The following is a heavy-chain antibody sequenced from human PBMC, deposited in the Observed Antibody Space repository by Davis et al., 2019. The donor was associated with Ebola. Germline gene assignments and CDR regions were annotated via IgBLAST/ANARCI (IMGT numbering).Heavy chain of an antibody. CDR3: ARPGLTYYGMDV. J-gene: IGHJ6*02. CDR2: INHSGST. Sequence: SQTLSLTCAVYGGSFSGYYWSWIRQPPGKGLEWIGEINHSGSTNYNPSLKSRVTISVDTSKNQFSLKLSSVTAADTAVYYCARPGLTYYGMDVWGQGTLVTVSS. D-gene: IGHD3-10*01. V-gene: IGHV4-34*01. CDR1: GGSFSGYY.